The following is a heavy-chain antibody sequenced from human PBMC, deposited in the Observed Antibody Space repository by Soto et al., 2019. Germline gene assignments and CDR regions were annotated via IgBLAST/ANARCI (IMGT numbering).Heavy chain of an antibody. CDR3: ARDGTFFSSDWHMCQFDF. J-gene: IGHJ4*02. V-gene: IGHV1-2*02. Sequence: GSVRFSCRPSGDSFTDYYSPWVRQVSGEGLEWMGWIKPNHGGTGYAQKFTGRVTMTRETSVNTAFMDVSCLRSDDTALYYCARDGTFFSSDWHMCQFDFWAQGAVVTV. CDR1: GDSFTDYY. CDR2: IKPNHGGT. D-gene: IGHD3-22*01.